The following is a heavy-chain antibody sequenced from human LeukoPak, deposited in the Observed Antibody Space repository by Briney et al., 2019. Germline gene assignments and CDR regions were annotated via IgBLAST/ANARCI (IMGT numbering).Heavy chain of an antibody. V-gene: IGHV1-69*05. D-gene: IGHD2-2*01. Sequence: SVKVSCKASGYTFTGYYMHWVRQAPGQGLEWMGGIIPIFGTANYAQKFQGRVTITTDESTSTAYMELSSLRSEDTAVYYCARVPAPGRHHYYYYMDVWGKGTTVTVSS. J-gene: IGHJ6*03. CDR1: GYTFTGYY. CDR3: ARVPAPGRHHYYYYMDV. CDR2: IIPIFGTA.